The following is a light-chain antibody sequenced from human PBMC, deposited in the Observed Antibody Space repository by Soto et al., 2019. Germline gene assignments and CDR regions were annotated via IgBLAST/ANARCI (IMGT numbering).Light chain of an antibody. CDR2: DAS. V-gene: IGKV3-11*01. Sequence: EIVLTQSPATLSLSPGERATLSCRASQSVRNYLAWYQQRPGQPPRLLIYDASSRAIGIPARFSGSGSGTDFTLTISSLEPEDFKVYYCQQRSNWPPGYTFGQGTKLEIK. J-gene: IGKJ2*01. CDR3: QQRSNWPPGYT. CDR1: QSVRNY.